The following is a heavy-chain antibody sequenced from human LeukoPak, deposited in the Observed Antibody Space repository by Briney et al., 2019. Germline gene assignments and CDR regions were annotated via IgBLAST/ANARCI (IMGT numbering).Heavy chain of an antibody. CDR2: ISSSSSYI. CDR3: AKDRGRYYDYASFDY. D-gene: IGHD3-16*01. J-gene: IGHJ4*02. CDR1: GFTFSSYS. Sequence: PGGSLRPSCAASGFTFSSYSMNWVRQAPGKGLEWVSSISSSSSYIYYADSVKGRFTISRDNAKNSLYLQVNSLRVEDTAVYYCAKDRGRYYDYASFDYWGQGTLVTVSS. V-gene: IGHV3-21*04.